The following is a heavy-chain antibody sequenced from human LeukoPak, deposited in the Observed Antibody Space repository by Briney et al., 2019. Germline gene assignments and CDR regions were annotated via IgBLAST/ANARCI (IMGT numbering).Heavy chain of an antibody. CDR3: AKGIYSSGWSYFDY. D-gene: IGHD6-19*01. CDR2: LSGSGITT. CDR1: GFTFSNSA. V-gene: IGHV3-23*01. Sequence: PGGSLSLTCAASGFTFSNSALSWVRQAPGKGLEWVSTLSGSGITTYYADSVKGRFTIPRDNSKNTLYLQMNSLRAEDTAVYYCAKGIYSSGWSYFDYWGHGTLVTVSS. J-gene: IGHJ4*01.